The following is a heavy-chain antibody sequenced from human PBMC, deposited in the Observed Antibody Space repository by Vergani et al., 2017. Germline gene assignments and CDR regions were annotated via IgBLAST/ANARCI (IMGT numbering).Heavy chain of an antibody. CDR1: GYTFTGYY. V-gene: IGHV1-2*02. CDR2: INPNSGGT. CDR3: ARGFYLTAVTTPLYYYYGMDV. D-gene: IGHD4-17*01. Sequence: QVQLVQSGAEVKKPGASVKVSCKASGYTFTGYYMHWVRQAPGQGLEWMGWINPNSGGTNYAQKFQGRVTMTRDTSISTAYMELSRLRSEDTAVYYCARGFYLTAVTTPLYYYYGMDVWGQGTTVTVSS. J-gene: IGHJ6*02.